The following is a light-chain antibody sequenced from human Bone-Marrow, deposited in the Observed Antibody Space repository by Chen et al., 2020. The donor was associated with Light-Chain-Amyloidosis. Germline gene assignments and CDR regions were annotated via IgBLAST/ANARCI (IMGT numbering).Light chain of an antibody. V-gene: IGLV1-47*01. CDR2: RNN. J-gene: IGLJ1*01. CDR3: GAWDGRRSGCV. CDR1: SSNIGINY. Sequence: QSVLTQPPSASGTPGQRVTISCSGASSNIGINYVYWYQHFPGPAPNLLIHRNNQRPSGCSDRMSPCQSGTGAFLARRAHRSQNESDNQCGAWDGRRSGCVCGTGTKV.